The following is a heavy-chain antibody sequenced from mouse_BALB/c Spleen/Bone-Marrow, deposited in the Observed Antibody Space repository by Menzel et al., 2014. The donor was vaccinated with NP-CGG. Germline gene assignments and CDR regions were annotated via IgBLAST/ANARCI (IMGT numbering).Heavy chain of an antibody. Sequence: EVHLVESGGGLVQPGGSMKLSCVASGFTFSNYWMNWVRQSPEKGLEWVAEIRLKSHNYATRYAESVKGRFTISRDDSKSSVYLQMNNLRAEDSGIYYCNTGFAYWGQGTLVTVSA. J-gene: IGHJ3*01. CDR3: NTGFAY. V-gene: IGHV6-6*02. CDR1: GFTFSNYW. CDR2: IRLKSHNYAT.